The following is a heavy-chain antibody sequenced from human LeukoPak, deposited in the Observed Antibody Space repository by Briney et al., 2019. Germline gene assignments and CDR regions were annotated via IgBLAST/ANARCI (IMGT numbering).Heavy chain of an antibody. J-gene: IGHJ6*02. CDR3: ASPIAARQGYYCYGMDV. D-gene: IGHD6-6*01. Sequence: PGGSLRLSCAASGFTFSSYAMSWVRQAPGKGLEWVSAISGSGGSTYYADSVKGRFTISRDNSKNTLSLQMNSLRAEDTAVYYCASPIAARQGYYCYGMDVWGQGTTVTVSS. V-gene: IGHV3-23*01. CDR2: ISGSGGST. CDR1: GFTFSSYA.